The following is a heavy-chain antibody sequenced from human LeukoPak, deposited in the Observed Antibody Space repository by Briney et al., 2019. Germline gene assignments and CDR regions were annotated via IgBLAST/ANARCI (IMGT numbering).Heavy chain of an antibody. J-gene: IGHJ1*01. CDR1: GYNFTKHA. D-gene: IGHD1-7*01. CDR3: TGDDLEVLNY. CDR2: INTKTGKP. V-gene: IGHV7-4-1*02. Sequence: ASVKVSCKAFGYNFTKHAMNWVRQAPGQGLEWMGWINTKTGKPTYAQGFTGRFVFSLDTSVSTTHLQINNLQAEDTAVYYCTGDDLEVLNYWGQGTPVTVSS.